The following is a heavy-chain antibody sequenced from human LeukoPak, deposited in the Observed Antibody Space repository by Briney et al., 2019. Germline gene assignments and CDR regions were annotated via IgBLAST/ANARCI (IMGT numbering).Heavy chain of an antibody. Sequence: ASVKVSCKTSGYTFTSYDINWVRQATGQGLEWMGWITTNTGKPTYAQSFTGRFVFSLDTSVNTAYLQINNLKTEDTAVYYCARVAILSFGESLDYWGQGTLVTVSS. D-gene: IGHD3-10*01. CDR1: GYTFTSYD. V-gene: IGHV7-4-1*02. CDR2: ITTNTGKP. CDR3: ARVAILSFGESLDY. J-gene: IGHJ4*02.